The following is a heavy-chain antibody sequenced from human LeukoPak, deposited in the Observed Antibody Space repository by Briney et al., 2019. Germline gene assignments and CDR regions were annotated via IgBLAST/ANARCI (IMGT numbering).Heavy chain of an antibody. CDR2: ISTSSSYI. Sequence: GGSLRLSCAASGFTFSSFSMNWVRQAPGEGLEWVSSISTSSSYIYYADSVKGRFTISRDNARNSLYLQMNTLRAEDTAVYSCARGADGVSSNSRGWFDPWGQGTLVTVSS. J-gene: IGHJ5*02. V-gene: IGHV3-21*01. D-gene: IGHD2-15*01. CDR3: ARGADGVSSNSRGWFDP. CDR1: GFTFSSFS.